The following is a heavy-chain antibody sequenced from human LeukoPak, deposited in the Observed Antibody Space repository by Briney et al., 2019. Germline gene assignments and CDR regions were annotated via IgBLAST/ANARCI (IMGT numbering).Heavy chain of an antibody. CDR1: GFTVSSNY. J-gene: IGHJ4*02. CDR2: IYSGGST. V-gene: IGHV3-53*01. CDR3: ARGRPGYYFDY. D-gene: IGHD7-27*01. Sequence: PGGSLRLSCAASGFTVSSNYMSWVRQAPGKGLEWVSVIYSGGSTYYADSVKGRFTISRDNCKNTLYLQMNSLRAEDTAVYYCARGRPGYYFDYWGQGTLVTVSS.